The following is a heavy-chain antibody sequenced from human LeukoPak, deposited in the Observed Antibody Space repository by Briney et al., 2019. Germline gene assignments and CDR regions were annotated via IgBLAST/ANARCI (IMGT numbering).Heavy chain of an antibody. CDR3: ARSLETRRDLAVAGTGYWFDP. D-gene: IGHD6-19*01. Sequence: SETLSLTCTVSGGSISSGGYYWSWIRQPPGKGLEWIGYIYHSGSTYYNPSLKSRVTISVDRSKNQFSLKLSPVTAADTAVYYCARSLETRRDLAVAGTGYWFDPWGQGTLVTVSS. J-gene: IGHJ5*02. CDR2: IYHSGST. V-gene: IGHV4-30-2*02. CDR1: GGSISSGGYY.